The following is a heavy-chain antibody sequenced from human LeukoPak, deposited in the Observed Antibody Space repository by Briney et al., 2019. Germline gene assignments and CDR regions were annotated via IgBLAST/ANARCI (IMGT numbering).Heavy chain of an antibody. CDR2: IIPILGMA. CDR1: GGTFSSYA. D-gene: IGHD5-24*01. V-gene: IGHV1-69*04. Sequence: ASVKVSCKASGGTFSSYAISWVRQAPGQGLEWMGRIIPILGMANYAQKFQGRVTITADKSTSTAYMELSSLRSEDTAVYYCARPSEGLQIDYWGQGTLVTVSS. J-gene: IGHJ4*02. CDR3: ARPSEGLQIDY.